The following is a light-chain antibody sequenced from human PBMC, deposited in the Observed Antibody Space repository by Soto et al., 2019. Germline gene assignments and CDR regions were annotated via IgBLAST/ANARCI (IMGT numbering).Light chain of an antibody. Sequence: EIVLTQSPGTLSLSPGERVTLSCRASQSVSSSYLAWYQQKPGQAPRLLIYGASSRATGIPDRFSGSGSGTDFTLTISRLEPEDFAVYYCQQYGSSPPWTFGKGTKV. J-gene: IGKJ1*01. CDR3: QQYGSSPPWT. V-gene: IGKV3-20*01. CDR1: QSVSSSY. CDR2: GAS.